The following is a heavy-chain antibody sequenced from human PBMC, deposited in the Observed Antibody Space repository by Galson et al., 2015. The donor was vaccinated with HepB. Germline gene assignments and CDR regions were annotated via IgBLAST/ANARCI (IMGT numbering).Heavy chain of an antibody. CDR1: GFTFSSYA. D-gene: IGHD3-3*01. CDR2: IRSKTYGGTT. CDR3: ARSPFFYMDV. J-gene: IGHJ6*03. Sequence: SLRLSCAASGFTFSSYAMSWVRQAPGKGLEWVGFIRSKTYGGTTEYAASVKGRFTISRDDSQSIAYLQMNSLKTEDTAVYYCARSPFFYMDVWGKGTTVAVSS. V-gene: IGHV3-49*04.